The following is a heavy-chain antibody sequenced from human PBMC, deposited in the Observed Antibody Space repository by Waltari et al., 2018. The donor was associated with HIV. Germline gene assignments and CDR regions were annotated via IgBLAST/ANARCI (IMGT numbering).Heavy chain of an antibody. CDR2: ISGSGGST. D-gene: IGHD3-10*01. Sequence: EVQLLESGGGLVQPGGSLRLSCADSGFTFSSYPMRWVRPPPGKGVEWVSAISGSGGSTYYADSVKGRFTISRDNSKNTLYLQMNSLRAEDTAVYYCAKDGGYYYGSGSNFGYWGQGTLVTVSS. V-gene: IGHV3-23*01. CDR1: GFTFSSYP. J-gene: IGHJ4*02. CDR3: AKDGGYYYGSGSNFGY.